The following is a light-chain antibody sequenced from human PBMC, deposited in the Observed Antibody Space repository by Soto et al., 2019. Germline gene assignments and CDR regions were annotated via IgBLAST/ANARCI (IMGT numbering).Light chain of an antibody. CDR2: AAS. J-gene: IGKJ2*01. CDR3: QQANSFPQA. CDR1: QGISSL. V-gene: IGKV1-12*01. Sequence: DIPMTQSPSSVSASVGDRVTITCRASQGISSLLARYQQKPGKATKLLIYAASSLQSGVPSRFSGSGSGPDFTLTISSLQPEDFATYYCQQANSFPQAFGQGTKLEIK.